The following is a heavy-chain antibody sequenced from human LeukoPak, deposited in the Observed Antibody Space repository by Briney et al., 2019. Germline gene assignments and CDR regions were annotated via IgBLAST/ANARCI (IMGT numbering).Heavy chain of an antibody. J-gene: IGHJ4*02. CDR1: GGSISSYY. CDR3: ARAQNYYDSSGYYF. D-gene: IGHD3-22*01. V-gene: IGHV4-59*01. Sequence: SETLSLTCTVSGGSISSYYWSWIRQPPGKGLEWIGYIYYSGSTNYNPSLKNRVTISVDTSKNQFSPKLSSVTAADTAVYYCARAQNYYDSSGYYFWGQGTLVTVSS. CDR2: IYYSGST.